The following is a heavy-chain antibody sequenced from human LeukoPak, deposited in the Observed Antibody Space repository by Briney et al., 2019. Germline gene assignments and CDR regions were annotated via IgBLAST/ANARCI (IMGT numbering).Heavy chain of an antibody. CDR3: ARDKKSGESSEIDY. Sequence: GGSLRLSCAASGFTFSNYWVHWVRQAPGKGLVWVSRINRDGSTTKYADSVKGRFTVSRDNAKNTLNLQMNSLRAEDAAVYYRARDKKSGESSEIDYWGQGTLVTVSS. V-gene: IGHV3-74*03. CDR2: INRDGSTT. D-gene: IGHD3-10*01. CDR1: GFTFSNYW. J-gene: IGHJ4*02.